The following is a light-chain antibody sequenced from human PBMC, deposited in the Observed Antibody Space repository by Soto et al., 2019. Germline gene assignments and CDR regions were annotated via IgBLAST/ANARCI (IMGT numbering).Light chain of an antibody. CDR2: EVS. J-gene: IGLJ2*01. Sequence: QSALTQPASVSGSPGQSITISCTGTSSEVGGYKYVSWYQQHPGKAPKLMIYEVSPRPSGVSNRFSGSKSGNTASLTISGLQAEDEADYYCSSYTRSSKVVFGGGTKLTVL. CDR3: SSYTRSSKVV. V-gene: IGLV2-14*01. CDR1: SSEVGGYKY.